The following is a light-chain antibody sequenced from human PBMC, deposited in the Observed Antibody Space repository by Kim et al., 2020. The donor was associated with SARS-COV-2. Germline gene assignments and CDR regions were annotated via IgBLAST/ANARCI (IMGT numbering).Light chain of an antibody. CDR3: QQYNAYPWT. V-gene: IGKV1-5*03. CDR1: QSVYTW. J-gene: IGKJ1*01. CDR2: KAS. Sequence: ASVGDRGTITCRASQSVYTWLAWYQQEPGKTPNLLIYKASYLQNGAPSRFSGSGSGTEFTLTINSLQPDDFATYYCQQYNAYPWTFGQGTKVDIK.